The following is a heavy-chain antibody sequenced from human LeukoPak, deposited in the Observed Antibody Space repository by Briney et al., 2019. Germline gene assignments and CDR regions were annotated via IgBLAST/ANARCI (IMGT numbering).Heavy chain of an antibody. D-gene: IGHD3-10*01. V-gene: IGHV4-38-2*01. J-gene: IGHJ5*02. CDR2: IYHSGST. Sequence: SETLSLTCAVSGYSISSGYYWGWIRQPPGKWLEWIGSIYHSGSTYYNPSLKSRVTIPVDTANNQFSLKLSSVTAADTTVYYCARVSVLWFGELPNGYNWFDPWGQGTLVTVSS. CDR1: GYSISSGYY. CDR3: ARVSVLWFGELPNGYNWFDP.